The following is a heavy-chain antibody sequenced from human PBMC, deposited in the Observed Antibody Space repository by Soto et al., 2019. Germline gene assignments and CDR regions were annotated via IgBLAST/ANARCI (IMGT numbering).Heavy chain of an antibody. CDR2: INTNNGRT. CDR1: GFTFTGSS. J-gene: IGHJ4*02. CDR3: ARGHWTQTLADYYLDS. V-gene: IGHV1-3*04. D-gene: IGHD1-1*01. Sequence: GASVKVSCKASGFTFTGSSINLVRPGPRQNLQWLGWINTNNGRTKYSQSFQGRVTITRDTSASTAYMELNSLKSEDTAVYYCARGHWTQTLADYYLDSWAQGTLVTVSS.